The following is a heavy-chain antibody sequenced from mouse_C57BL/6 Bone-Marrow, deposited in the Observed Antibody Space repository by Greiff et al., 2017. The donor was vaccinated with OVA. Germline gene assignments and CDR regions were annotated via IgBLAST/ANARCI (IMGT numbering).Heavy chain of an antibody. CDR1: GYTFTSYW. Sequence: VKLMESGAELVKPGASVKMSCKASGYTFTSYWITWVKQRPGQGLEWIGDIYPGSGSTNYNEKFKSKATLTVDTSSSTASMQLSSLTSEDSAVYYCASRDYDVDYWGQGTTLTVSS. J-gene: IGHJ2*01. CDR2: IYPGSGST. D-gene: IGHD2-4*01. V-gene: IGHV1-55*01. CDR3: ASRDYDVDY.